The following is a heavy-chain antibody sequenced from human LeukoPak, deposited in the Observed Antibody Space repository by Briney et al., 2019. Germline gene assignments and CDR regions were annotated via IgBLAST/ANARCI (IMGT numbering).Heavy chain of an antibody. Sequence: GESLKISCKGSGYSFTSYWIGWVRQMPGKGLEWMGIIYPGDSDTRYSPSFQGQVTISADKSIGTAYLQWSSLKASDTAMYYCARQLAPMGVAAAAPFDYWGQGTLVTVSS. CDR3: ARQLAPMGVAAAAPFDY. J-gene: IGHJ4*02. D-gene: IGHD6-13*01. V-gene: IGHV5-51*01. CDR1: GYSFTSYW. CDR2: IYPGDSDT.